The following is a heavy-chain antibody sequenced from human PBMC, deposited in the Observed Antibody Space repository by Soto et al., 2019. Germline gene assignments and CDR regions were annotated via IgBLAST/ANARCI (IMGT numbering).Heavy chain of an antibody. D-gene: IGHD2-21*02. CDR2: IIPIFGTA. V-gene: IGHV1-69*06. Sequence: SVKVSCKASGGTFSSYAISWVRQAPGQGLEWMGGIIPIFGTANYAQKFQGRVTITADKSTSTAYMELSSLRSEDTAVYYCARENIVVVTAIRVAGNYYYYGMDVWGQGTTGTVS. J-gene: IGHJ6*02. CDR3: ARENIVVVTAIRVAGNYYYYGMDV. CDR1: GGTFSSYA.